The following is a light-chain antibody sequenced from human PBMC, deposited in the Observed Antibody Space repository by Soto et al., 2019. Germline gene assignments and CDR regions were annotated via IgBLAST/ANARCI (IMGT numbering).Light chain of an antibody. CDR2: WAS. CDR3: QQYFSFPWT. J-gene: IGKJ1*01. V-gene: IGKV4-1*01. CDR1: QSVLYSSNNKNY. Sequence: DIVMTQSPDSLAVSLGERATINCKSSQSVLYSSNNKNYLAWYQQRPGQPPNLLIYWASTRESGVPDRFSGSGSGTDFTLTISSLQAEDVAIYYCQQYFSFPWTVGQRTKVEIK.